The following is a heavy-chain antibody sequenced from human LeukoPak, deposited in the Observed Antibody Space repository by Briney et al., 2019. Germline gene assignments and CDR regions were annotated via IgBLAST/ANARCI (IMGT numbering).Heavy chain of an antibody. Sequence: SETLSLTCTVSGGSISSYYWSWIRQPPGKGLEWIGYIYYSGSTNYNPSLKSRVTISVDTSKNQFSLKLSSVTAADTAVYYCARVSGYYDSSGYPYYFDYRGQGTLVTVSS. CDR2: IYYSGST. J-gene: IGHJ4*02. V-gene: IGHV4-59*01. CDR3: ARVSGYYDSSGYPYYFDY. CDR1: GGSISSYY. D-gene: IGHD3-22*01.